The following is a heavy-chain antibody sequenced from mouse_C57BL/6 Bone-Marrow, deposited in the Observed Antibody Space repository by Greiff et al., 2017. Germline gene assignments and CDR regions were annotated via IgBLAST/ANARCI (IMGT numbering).Heavy chain of an antibody. D-gene: IGHD1-2*01. Sequence: VKLQQPGAELVRPGTSVKLSCKASGYTFTSYWMHWVKQRPGQGLEWIGVIDPSDSYTNYNQKFKGKATLTVDTSSSTAYMQLSSLTSEDSAVYYCARDYGLAYWGQGTLVTVSA. J-gene: IGHJ3*01. CDR2: IDPSDSYT. CDR1: GYTFTSYW. V-gene: IGHV1-59*01. CDR3: ARDYGLAY.